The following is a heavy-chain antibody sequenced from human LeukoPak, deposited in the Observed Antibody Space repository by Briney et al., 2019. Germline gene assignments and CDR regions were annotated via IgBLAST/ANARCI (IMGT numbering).Heavy chain of an antibody. CDR2: ISDSSSTI. CDR1: GFTVSRNY. Sequence: GGSLRLSCAASGFTVSRNYMSWVRQAPGKGLEWVSHISDSSSTIYYADSVKGRFTVSRDNAKNTLYLQMNSLRAEDTAVYYCARELASGDWGQGTLVTVSS. J-gene: IGHJ4*02. D-gene: IGHD6-13*01. V-gene: IGHV3-48*04. CDR3: ARELASGD.